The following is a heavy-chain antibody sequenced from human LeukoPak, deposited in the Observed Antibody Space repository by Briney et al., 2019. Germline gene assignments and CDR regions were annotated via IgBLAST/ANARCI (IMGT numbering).Heavy chain of an antibody. D-gene: IGHD6-19*01. CDR1: GFTFSSYW. V-gene: IGHV3-7*01. CDR3: ARELAVAGYALDI. J-gene: IGHJ3*02. CDR2: IKQDGSEK. Sequence: GGSLRLSCAASGFTFSSYWMSWVRQAPGKGLEWVANIKQDGSEKYYVDSVKGRFNISRDSSKNTLYLQVNSLRAEDTAVYYCARELAVAGYALDIWGQGTMVTVSS.